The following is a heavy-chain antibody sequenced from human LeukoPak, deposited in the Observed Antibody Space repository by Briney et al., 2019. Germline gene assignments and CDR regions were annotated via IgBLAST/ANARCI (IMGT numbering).Heavy chain of an antibody. CDR2: IKQEGSER. V-gene: IGHV3-7*01. Sequence: PGGSLRLSCAASVFTFSNYWMTWVRQAPGKGLEWVANIKQEGSERYYVDAVGGRFTISRDNAKNSVYLQVNSLIVEDTAMYYCVRDTGGSGSYPDYWGQGVLVTVSS. J-gene: IGHJ4*02. CDR3: VRDTGGSGSYPDY. CDR1: VFTFSNYW. D-gene: IGHD1-26*01.